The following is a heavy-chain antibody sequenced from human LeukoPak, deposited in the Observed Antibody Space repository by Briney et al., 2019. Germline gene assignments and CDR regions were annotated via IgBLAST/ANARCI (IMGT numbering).Heavy chain of an antibody. V-gene: IGHV4-30-2*01. J-gene: IGHJ4*02. Sequence: PSETLSLTCALSCRSISSGGYSWSWIRQPPGKGLEWIGYIYHSGSTYYNPSLKSRVNISVDRSRNQFCLKLSSMTAADTAVYYCAGDASHYFYYWGQGTLVTVSS. CDR1: CRSISSGGYS. CDR3: AGDASHYFYY. CDR2: IYHSGST.